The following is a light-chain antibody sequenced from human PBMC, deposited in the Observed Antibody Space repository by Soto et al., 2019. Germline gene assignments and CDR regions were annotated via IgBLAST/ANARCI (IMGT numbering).Light chain of an antibody. CDR2: GAS. Sequence: IVMTQSPATLSVSPGERATLSCTASQSVRSNLAWYQQKPGQAPRLLIYGASTRATGIPDRFSGSGSGTEFTLTISSLQSEDFALYFCQQYDNWPPRWTFGQGTKVEVK. CDR3: QQYDNWPPRWT. V-gene: IGKV3-15*01. J-gene: IGKJ1*01. CDR1: QSVRSN.